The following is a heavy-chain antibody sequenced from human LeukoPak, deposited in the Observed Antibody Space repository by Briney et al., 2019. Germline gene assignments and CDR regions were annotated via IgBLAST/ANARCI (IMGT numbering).Heavy chain of an antibody. Sequence: PSETLSLTCAVYGGSFSGYYWSWIRQPPGKGLEWIGEINHSGSTNYNPSLKSRVTISVDTSKNQFSLKLSSVTAADTAVYYCARVGSSSWKGFAPWGQGTLVTVSS. D-gene: IGHD6-13*01. CDR2: INHSGST. CDR3: ARVGSSSWKGFAP. J-gene: IGHJ5*02. V-gene: IGHV4-34*01. CDR1: GGSFSGYY.